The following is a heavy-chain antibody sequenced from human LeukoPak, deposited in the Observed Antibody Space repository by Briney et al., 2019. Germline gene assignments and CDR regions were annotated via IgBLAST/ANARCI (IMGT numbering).Heavy chain of an antibody. J-gene: IGHJ4*02. Sequence: GESLKISCKASGYIFANYWIGWVRQMPGKGLEWMGIIFPGDSDTRYSPSFQGQVTISVDKSINTAYLQWRSLKAADTAMYYCAGARGATYFDYWGQGILVTVSS. CDR3: AGARGATYFDY. V-gene: IGHV5-51*01. CDR2: IFPGDSDT. D-gene: IGHD1-26*01. CDR1: GYIFANYW.